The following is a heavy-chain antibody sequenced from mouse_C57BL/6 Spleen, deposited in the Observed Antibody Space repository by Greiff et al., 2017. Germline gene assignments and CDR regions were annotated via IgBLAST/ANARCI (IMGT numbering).Heavy chain of an antibody. J-gene: IGHJ1*03. CDR1: GYSFTGYY. CDR3: AREEGLTTVVATDFDV. V-gene: IGHV1-31*01. Sequence: EVQLQQSGPELVKPGASVKISCKASGYSFTGYYMHWVKQSHGNILAWIGYIYPSNGVSSYNQKFKGKATLTVDKSSSTAYMELRSLTSEDSAVYYCAREEGLTTVVATDFDVWGTGTTVTGSS. CDR2: IYPSNGVS. D-gene: IGHD1-1*01.